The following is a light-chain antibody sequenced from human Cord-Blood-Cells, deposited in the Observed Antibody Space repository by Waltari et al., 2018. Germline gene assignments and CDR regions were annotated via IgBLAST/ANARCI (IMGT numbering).Light chain of an antibody. CDR3: YSAADNNKV. J-gene: IGLJ1*01. V-gene: IGLV3-27*01. CDR2: KDS. Sequence: SYELTQPSSASLFPGQPARTTSSGAVLAKKYARWFQQKPGQAPVLVIYKDSERPSAIPERFSGSRSGTTVTLTSSGAQVEDEADYYCYSAADNNKVFGTGTKVTVL. CDR1: VLAKKY.